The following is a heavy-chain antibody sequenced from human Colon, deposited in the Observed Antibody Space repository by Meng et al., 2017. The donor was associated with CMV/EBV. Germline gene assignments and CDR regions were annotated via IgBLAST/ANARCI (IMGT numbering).Heavy chain of an antibody. CDR1: DYTFANLG. CDR2: SSGYNANT. V-gene: IGHV1-18*01. CDR3: ARGLDFWNGYYDN. D-gene: IGHD3-3*01. J-gene: IGHJ4*02. Sequence: ASVTVSCKASDYTFANLGISWVRHAPGQGLGWMGLSSGYNANTNYAQKFPGRVTMTTDTSTSTAYMALRSLRSDDTAIYYCARGLDFWNGYYDNWGQGTLVTVSS.